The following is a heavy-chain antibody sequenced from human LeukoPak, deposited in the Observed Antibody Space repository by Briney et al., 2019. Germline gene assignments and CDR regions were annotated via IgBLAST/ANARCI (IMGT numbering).Heavy chain of an antibody. V-gene: IGHV4-4*07. CDR2: ISTSGTT. CDR3: AREVGSTGRALDI. Sequence: SETLSLTCTVSGDSISSYFWSWIRQPAGKGLEWIGRISTSGTTNYNPSLKSRLTMSLDTSKHQFSLNLTSVTAADTAVYYCAREVGSTGRALDIWGLGTVVAVS. D-gene: IGHD1-26*01. J-gene: IGHJ3*02. CDR1: GDSISSYF.